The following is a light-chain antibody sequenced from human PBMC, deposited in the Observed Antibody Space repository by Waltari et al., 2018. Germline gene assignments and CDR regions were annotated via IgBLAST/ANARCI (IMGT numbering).Light chain of an antibody. V-gene: IGLV3-1*01. CDR2: QDN. Sequence: WYQQTPGQSPVLVLYQDNVRPSGSPERFSGSNAGNTATLTISGTQAMDEADYYCLVWDSSIGVFGSGTKITVL. J-gene: IGLJ1*01. CDR3: LVWDSSIGV.